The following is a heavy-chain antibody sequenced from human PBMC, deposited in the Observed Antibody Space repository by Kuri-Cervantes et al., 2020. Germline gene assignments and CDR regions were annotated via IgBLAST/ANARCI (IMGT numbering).Heavy chain of an antibody. Sequence: LSLTCAAPTLTFSSYWMHWVRQAPGKGLVWVSRINSDGSSTSYADSVKGRFTISRDNAKNTLYLQMNSLRAEDTAVYYCARGEVARDLYYYYGMDVWGHGTTVTVSS. D-gene: IGHD2-15*01. CDR3: ARGEVARDLYYYYGMDV. J-gene: IGHJ6*02. CDR2: INSDGSST. CDR1: TLTFSSYW. V-gene: IGHV3-74*01.